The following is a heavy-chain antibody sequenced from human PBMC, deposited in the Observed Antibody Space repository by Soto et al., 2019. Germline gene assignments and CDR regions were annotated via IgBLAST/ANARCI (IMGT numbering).Heavy chain of an antibody. CDR2: INHSGST. J-gene: IGHJ5*02. CDR1: GGSFSGYY. Sequence: SETLSLTCAVYGGSFSGYYWSWIRQPPGKGLEWIGEINHSGSTNYNPSLKSRVTISVDTSKNQFSLKLSSVTAADTAVYYCARRTTYGDSTSWWFAPGGKGTLVTVPS. D-gene: IGHD4-17*01. CDR3: ARRTTYGDSTSWWFAP. V-gene: IGHV4-34*01.